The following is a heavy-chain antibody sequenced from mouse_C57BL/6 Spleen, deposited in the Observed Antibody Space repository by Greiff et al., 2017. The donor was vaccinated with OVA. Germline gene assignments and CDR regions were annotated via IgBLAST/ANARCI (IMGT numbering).Heavy chain of an antibody. V-gene: IGHV5-17*01. D-gene: IGHD1-1*01. CDR1: GFTFSDYG. Sequence: EVKLVESGGGLVKPGGSLKLSCAASGFTFSDYGMHWVRQAPEKGLEWVAYISSGSSTIYYADTVKGRFTISRDNAKNNLFLQMTSLRSDDTAMYYCARDGSSYLYYAMDYWGQGTSVTVSS. CDR3: ARDGSSYLYYAMDY. J-gene: IGHJ4*01. CDR2: ISSGSSTI.